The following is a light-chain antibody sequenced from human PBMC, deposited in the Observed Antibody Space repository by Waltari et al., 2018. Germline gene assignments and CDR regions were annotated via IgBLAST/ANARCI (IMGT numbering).Light chain of an antibody. J-gene: IGKJ1*01. V-gene: IGKV4-1*01. CDR2: WAF. CDR3: QQYYSNPWT. Sequence: DIVMTQSPDSLAVSLGERATINCKSSQSVLYSSNNMNYLAWYQQKSGQPPKLLIYWAFTRGAGVPDRFSGSGSGTDFTLTISSLQSEDAAVYYCQQYYSNPWTFGQGTKVQI. CDR1: QSVLYSSNNMNY.